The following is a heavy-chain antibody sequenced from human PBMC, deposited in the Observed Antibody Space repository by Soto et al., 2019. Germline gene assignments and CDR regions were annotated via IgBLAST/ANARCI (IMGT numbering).Heavy chain of an antibody. CDR1: GFTFSHYA. CDR3: VKDGVSFDGVWLEHM. D-gene: IGHD2-21*01. Sequence: GGSLRLSCAASGFTFSHYAMIWIRQVPGKGLEWVSGLYGSGGGIHYADSVKRRFTISRDHSAYSVYLQMNNLRVEDTAVYYCVKDGVSFDGVWLEHMWGQGTLGTVSS. J-gene: IGHJ4*02. CDR2: LYGSGGGI. V-gene: IGHV3-23*01.